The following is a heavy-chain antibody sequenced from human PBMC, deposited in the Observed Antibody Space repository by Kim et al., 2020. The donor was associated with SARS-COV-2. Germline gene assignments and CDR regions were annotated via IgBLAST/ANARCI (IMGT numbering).Heavy chain of an antibody. D-gene: IGHD1-26*01. Sequence: QKCQGRVTMTRDTSTSTVYMELSSLRSEDTAVYYCARWDGVGATVGFDYWGQGTLVTVSS. J-gene: IGHJ4*02. CDR3: ARWDGVGATVGFDY. V-gene: IGHV1-46*01.